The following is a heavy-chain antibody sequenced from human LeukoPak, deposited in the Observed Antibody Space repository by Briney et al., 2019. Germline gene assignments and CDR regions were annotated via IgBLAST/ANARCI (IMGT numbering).Heavy chain of an antibody. V-gene: IGHV7-4-1*02. J-gene: IGHJ6*03. Sequence: ASVKVSCKASGYTFTSYAMNWVRQAPGQGLEWMGWINTNTGNPTYAQGFTGRFVFSLDTSVSTAYLQISSLKAEDTAVYYCARATGCSSTSCYLGYYYYMDVWGKGTTVTVSS. D-gene: IGHD2-2*01. CDR2: INTNTGNP. CDR1: GYTFTSYA. CDR3: ARATGCSSTSCYLGYYYYMDV.